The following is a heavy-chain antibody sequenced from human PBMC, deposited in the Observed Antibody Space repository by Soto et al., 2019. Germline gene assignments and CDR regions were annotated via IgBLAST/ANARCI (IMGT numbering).Heavy chain of an antibody. D-gene: IGHD3-22*01. CDR3: AREEPGAWWLLDY. V-gene: IGHV4-30-4*01. Sequence: QVQLQESGPGLVKPSQTLSLTCTVSGGSISSGDYYWSWIRQPPGKGREWIGYIYYSGSTYYNPSLKSRVTISVDTSKNQFSLKLSSVTAADTAVYYCAREEPGAWWLLDYWGQGTLVTVSS. CDR2: IYYSGST. J-gene: IGHJ4*02. CDR1: GGSISSGDYY.